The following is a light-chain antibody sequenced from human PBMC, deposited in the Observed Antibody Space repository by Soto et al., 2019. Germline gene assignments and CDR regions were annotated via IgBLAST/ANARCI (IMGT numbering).Light chain of an antibody. Sequence: EIVITQSPAILSVSPGERATLSCRASQSVSSNLAWFQQKPGQTPRLLFNGASTRATGIPARFTGSGSGTEFILTISSXQSEDFAVYYCQQYDIWPPTFGQGTKVDIK. CDR3: QQYDIWPPT. J-gene: IGKJ1*01. CDR1: QSVSSN. CDR2: GAS. V-gene: IGKV3-15*01.